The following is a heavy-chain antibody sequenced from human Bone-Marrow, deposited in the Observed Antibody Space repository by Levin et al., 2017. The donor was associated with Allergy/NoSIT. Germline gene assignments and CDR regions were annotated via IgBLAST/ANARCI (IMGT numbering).Heavy chain of an antibody. CDR3: ARNKRLTTTSARFYGLDV. J-gene: IGHJ6*02. V-gene: IGHV4-34*01. CDR1: GGSFVDFY. Sequence: SETLSLTCAVSGGSFVDFYWTWIRQSPGEGLQWIGEVNHSGRTNSNPSLKSHITISVDPSKNQFSLKVHSVTAADSGVYYCARNKRLTTTSARFYGLDVWGQGTTVTVAS. CDR2: VNHSGRT. D-gene: IGHD1-1*01.